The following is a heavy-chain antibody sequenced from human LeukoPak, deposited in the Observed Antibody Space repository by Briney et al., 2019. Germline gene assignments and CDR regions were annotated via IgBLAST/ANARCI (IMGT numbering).Heavy chain of an antibody. Sequence: GGSLRLSCAASGFTFSSYGMHWVRQAPGKGLEWVAFIRYDGSNKYYADSVKGRFTISRDNSKNTLYLQMNSLRAEDTAVYYCAKDLSGPGTAAAGGYWGQGTLVTVSS. D-gene: IGHD6-13*01. V-gene: IGHV3-30*02. CDR3: AKDLSGPGTAAAGGY. CDR1: GFTFSSYG. J-gene: IGHJ4*02. CDR2: IRYDGSNK.